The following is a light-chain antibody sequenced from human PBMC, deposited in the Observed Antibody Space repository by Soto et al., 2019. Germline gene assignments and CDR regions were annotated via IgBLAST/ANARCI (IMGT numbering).Light chain of an antibody. V-gene: IGKV3-15*01. Sequence: EIVMTQSPATLSVSPGERATLSCRASQSVSSNLAWYQQKPGQAPRLLIYGASTRATGIPARFSGSGSGTEFTLTISSLQSEDFAVYYCQKCNSAPFTFGPGTKVDIK. CDR3: QKCNSAPFT. J-gene: IGKJ3*01. CDR2: GAS. CDR1: QSVSSN.